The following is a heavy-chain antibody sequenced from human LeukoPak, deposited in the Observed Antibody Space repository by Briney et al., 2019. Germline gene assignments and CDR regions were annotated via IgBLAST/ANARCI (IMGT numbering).Heavy chain of an antibody. J-gene: IGHJ6*03. V-gene: IGHV1-2*06. D-gene: IGHD6-19*01. CDR1: GYTLTGYY. CDR3: ASVFSRSSGWYDSYYYMDV. CDR2: INPNSGGT. Sequence: GASVKVSCKASGYTLTGYYMHWVRQAPGQGLEWMGRINPNSGGTNYAQKFQGRVTMTRDTSISTAYMELSRLRSDDTAVYYCASVFSRSSGWYDSYYYMDVWGKGTTVTVSS.